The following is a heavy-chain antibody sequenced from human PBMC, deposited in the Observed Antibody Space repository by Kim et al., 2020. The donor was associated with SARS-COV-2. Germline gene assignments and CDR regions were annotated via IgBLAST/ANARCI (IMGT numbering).Heavy chain of an antibody. V-gene: IGHV3-30*18. CDR3: AKALYGDYVNDAFDI. Sequence: GGSLRLSCAASGFTFSSYGMHWVRQAPGKGLEWVAVISYDGSNKYYADSVKGRFTISRDNSKNTLYLQMNSLRAEDTAVYYCAKALYGDYVNDAFDIWGQETMVTVSS. J-gene: IGHJ3*02. D-gene: IGHD4-17*01. CDR2: ISYDGSNK. CDR1: GFTFSSYG.